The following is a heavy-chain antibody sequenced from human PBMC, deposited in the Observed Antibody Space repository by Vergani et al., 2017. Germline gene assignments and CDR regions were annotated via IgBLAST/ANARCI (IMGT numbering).Heavy chain of an antibody. Sequence: EVQLLESGGDLVQPGGSLRLSCAASGFTFIMHAMSWVRQAPGKGLEWVSTLSASDRRTHYADSVKGRFTISRDNAKNSLFLQMSSLKVEDMGVYYCAMDQVGIVVVPAAMNYWGQGTLVTVSS. CDR2: LSASDRRT. V-gene: IGHV3-23*01. CDR1: GFTFIMHA. CDR3: AMDQVGIVVVPAAMNY. J-gene: IGHJ4*02. D-gene: IGHD2-2*01.